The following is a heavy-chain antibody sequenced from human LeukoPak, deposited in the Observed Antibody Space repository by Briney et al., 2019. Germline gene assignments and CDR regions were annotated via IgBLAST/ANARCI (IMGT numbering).Heavy chain of an antibody. D-gene: IGHD3-10*01. Sequence: SETLSLTCTVSGYSISSGYYWGWIRQPPGKGLEWIGSICHSGSTYYNPSLKSRVTISVDTSKNQFSLKLSSVTAADTAVYYCARDTITMVRGVTNDYWGQGTLVTVSS. CDR3: ARDTITMVRGVTNDY. CDR1: GYSISSGYY. V-gene: IGHV4-38-2*02. CDR2: ICHSGST. J-gene: IGHJ4*02.